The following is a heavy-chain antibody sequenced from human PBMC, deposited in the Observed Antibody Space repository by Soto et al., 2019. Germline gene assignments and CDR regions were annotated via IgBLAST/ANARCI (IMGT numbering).Heavy chain of an antibody. D-gene: IGHD2-2*01. J-gene: IGHJ4*02. Sequence: GGALRLSCAASGVNFSASWMAWVRQTPGKGLEWVADINQHGSEKNYVDSVKGRVAISRDNARNSLFLQMNNLRVEDTAVYYCGRDPYHGPIDYRSLGTLDPVSS. CDR1: GVNFSASW. CDR3: GRDPYHGPIDY. V-gene: IGHV3-7*01. CDR2: INQHGSEK.